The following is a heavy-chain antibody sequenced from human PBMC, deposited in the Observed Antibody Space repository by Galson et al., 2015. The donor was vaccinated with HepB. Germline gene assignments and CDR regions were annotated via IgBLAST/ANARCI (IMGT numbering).Heavy chain of an antibody. Sequence: SLRLSCAASGFTFSSYAMSWVRQAPGKGLEWVSAISGSGGSTYYADSVKGRFTISRDNSKNTLYLQMNSLRAEDTAVYYCAKNPHITMVRGVIRWFDPWGQGTLVTVSS. D-gene: IGHD3-10*01. V-gene: IGHV3-23*01. J-gene: IGHJ5*02. CDR1: GFTFSSYA. CDR2: ISGSGGST. CDR3: AKNPHITMVRGVIRWFDP.